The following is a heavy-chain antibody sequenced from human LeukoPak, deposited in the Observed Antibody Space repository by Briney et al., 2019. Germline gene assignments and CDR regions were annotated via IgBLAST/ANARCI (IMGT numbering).Heavy chain of an antibody. CDR2: IRFDGNNK. CDR3: AKEILPYYDSRGAPFDF. D-gene: IGHD3-22*01. Sequence: GGSLRLSCAASGFTFSSYGMHWVRQAPGKGLEWVAFIRFDGNNKYNGDSVEGRFTISRDNSKNTLYLQMNSLRTDDTAVYYCAKEILPYYDSRGAPFDFWGQGTLVTVSS. CDR1: GFTFSSYG. V-gene: IGHV3-30*02. J-gene: IGHJ4*02.